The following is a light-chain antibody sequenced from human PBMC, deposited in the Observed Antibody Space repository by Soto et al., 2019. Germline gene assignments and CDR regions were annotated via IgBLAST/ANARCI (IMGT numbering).Light chain of an antibody. Sequence: QSVLTQPPSVSGAPGQRVTISCTGSSSNIGAGYDVHWYQQRPGTAPKLLIYGNKNRPSGVPDRFSGSKSGTSASLAITGLQAEDEAVYYCQSYDSSLSVSYVFGTGTKLTVL. CDR1: SSNIGAGYD. CDR3: QSYDSSLSVSYV. J-gene: IGLJ1*01. CDR2: GNK. V-gene: IGLV1-40*01.